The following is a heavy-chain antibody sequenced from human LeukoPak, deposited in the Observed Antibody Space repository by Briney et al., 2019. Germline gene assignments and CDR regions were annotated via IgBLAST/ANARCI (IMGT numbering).Heavy chain of an antibody. Sequence: PSETLSLTCAVYGGSFSGYYWSWIRQPPGKGLEWVGRIKAKAHGGTTDYAAPVKGRFTISRDDSKNTLYLQINSLKTEDTAVYYCTTVKRGWSYKPREYYYYYMDVWGKGTTVTVSS. CDR1: GGSFSGYY. V-gene: IGHV3-15*01. CDR2: IKAKAHGGTT. J-gene: IGHJ6*03. CDR3: TTVKRGWSYKPREYYYYYMDV. D-gene: IGHD1-26*01.